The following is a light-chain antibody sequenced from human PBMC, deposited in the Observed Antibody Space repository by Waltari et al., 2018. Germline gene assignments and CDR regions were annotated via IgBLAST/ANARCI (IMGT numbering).Light chain of an antibody. CDR3: QQSFSS. Sequence: DLQMTQSPSFLSASIGDRVTITCRASRNIVNSVNWYQQKPGKAPKLLIYTASTLQGGVPSRFSGSGSGTDFTLTITNLQLEDFATYYCQQSFSSFGGGTKVEIK. CDR2: TAS. V-gene: IGKV1-39*01. CDR1: RNIVNS. J-gene: IGKJ4*01.